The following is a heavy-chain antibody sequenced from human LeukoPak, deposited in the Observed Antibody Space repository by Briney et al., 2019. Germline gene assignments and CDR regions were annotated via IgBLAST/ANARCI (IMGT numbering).Heavy chain of an antibody. V-gene: IGHV4-34*01. J-gene: IGHJ4*02. CDR2: INHSGST. Sequence: SETLSLTCAVYGGSFSGYYCSWIRQPPGKGLEWIGEINHSGSTNYNPSLKSRVTISVDTSKDQFSLKLSSVTAADTAVYYCARFMSGWYSDYWGQGALVTVSA. CDR1: GGSFSGYY. D-gene: IGHD6-19*01. CDR3: ARFMSGWYSDY.